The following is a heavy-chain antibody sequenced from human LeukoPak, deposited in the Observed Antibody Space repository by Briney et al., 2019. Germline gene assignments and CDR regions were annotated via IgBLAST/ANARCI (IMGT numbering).Heavy chain of an antibody. CDR2: INHRGRT. J-gene: IGHJ6*03. Sequence: SQTLSLTCAVEGGSFSGYYWSWIRQPPGKGLEWMGEINHRGRTNYNPSLKSRVTISVDTSKNQFSLQLSSVTAADTAVYYCARGPRRYYNGSGSFRSYYYYYMDVWGKGNTVTVP. CDR3: ARGPRRYYNGSGSFRSYYYYYMDV. CDR1: GGSFSGYY. D-gene: IGHD3-10*01. V-gene: IGHV4-34*01.